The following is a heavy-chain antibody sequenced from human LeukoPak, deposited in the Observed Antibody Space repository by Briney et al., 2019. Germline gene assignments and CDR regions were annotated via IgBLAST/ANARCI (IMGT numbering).Heavy chain of an antibody. CDR2: IYYSGST. CDR1: GGSISSYY. Sequence: SETLSLTCTVSGGSISSYYWSWIRQPPGKGLEWIGYIYYSGSTNYNPSLKSRVTISVDTSKNQFSLKLSSVTAADTAVYYCARIEGATEREIYYYYMDVWGKGTTVTVSS. V-gene: IGHV4-59*01. CDR3: ARIEGATEREIYYYYMDV. D-gene: IGHD1-26*01. J-gene: IGHJ6*03.